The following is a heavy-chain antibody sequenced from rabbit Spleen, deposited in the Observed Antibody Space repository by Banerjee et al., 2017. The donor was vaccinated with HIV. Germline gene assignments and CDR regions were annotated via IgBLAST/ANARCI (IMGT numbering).Heavy chain of an antibody. CDR2: IYVGGGGST. Sequence: QSLEESGGDLVKPGASLTLTCTASGSSFSFNSYMCWVRQAPGKRPEWIACIYVGGGGSTSYASWVNGRFTFSKASSIMVTLQMTSLTAADTATYFCARDLTDVIGWNFGWWGQGTLVTVS. D-gene: IGHD4-1*01. J-gene: IGHJ3*01. CDR3: ARDLTDVIGWNFGW. V-gene: IGHV1S40*01. CDR1: GSSFSFNSY.